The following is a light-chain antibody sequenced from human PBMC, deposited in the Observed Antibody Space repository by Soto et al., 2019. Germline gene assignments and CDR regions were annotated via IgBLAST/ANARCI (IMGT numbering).Light chain of an antibody. J-gene: IGKJ1*01. CDR3: QQYNSYSWT. CDR2: DAS. CDR1: QSISSW. V-gene: IGKV1-5*01. Sequence: DIQMTQSPSTLSASVGDRVTITCRASQSISSWLAWYQQKPGKAPKLLIYDASSLESGVPSRFSGSGSGTEFPPTISSLQPDDFATDYCQQYNSYSWTFGQGTKVEIK.